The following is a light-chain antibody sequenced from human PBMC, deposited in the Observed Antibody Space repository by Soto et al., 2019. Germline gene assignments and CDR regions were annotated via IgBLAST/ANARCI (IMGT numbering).Light chain of an antibody. J-gene: IGKJ1*01. Sequence: IVLTQSPGTLSLSPGERATVYCRVSQSVSRASLAWYHQRPGQAPRLLIYGVSSRATGVPDRFSGGGSGTDFTLTISILEPEDLGVYYCQHYGQTFGPGTKVDIK. CDR1: QSVSRAS. CDR3: QHYGQT. CDR2: GVS. V-gene: IGKV3-20*01.